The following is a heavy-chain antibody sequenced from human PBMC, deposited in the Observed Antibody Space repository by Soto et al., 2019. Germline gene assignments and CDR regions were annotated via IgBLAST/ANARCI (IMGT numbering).Heavy chain of an antibody. Sequence: PSETLSLTCGVSGGSMYSSSWWSWFRQPPGKGLEWIGQIFHSGAANYNLSLKSRVTISLDKSENQFSLKMSSVTAADTAVYYCASLGTTVTSFDSWGQGTLVTVSS. CDR1: GGSMYSSSW. D-gene: IGHD4-17*01. J-gene: IGHJ4*02. V-gene: IGHV4-4*02. CDR2: IFHSGAA. CDR3: ASLGTTVTSFDS.